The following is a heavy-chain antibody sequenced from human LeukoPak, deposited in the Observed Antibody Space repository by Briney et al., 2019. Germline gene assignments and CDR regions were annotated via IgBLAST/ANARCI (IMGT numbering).Heavy chain of an antibody. CDR1: GFTFSDYY. CDR2: ISSSGSTI. D-gene: IGHD4-17*01. V-gene: IGHV3-11*01. J-gene: IGHJ4*02. CDR3: AKFRYDYGDYVPYFDY. Sequence: GGSLRLSCAASGFTFSDYYMSWIRQAPGKGLEWVSYISSSGSTIYYADSVKGRFTISRDNAKNSLYLQMNSLRAEDTAVYYCAKFRYDYGDYVPYFDYWGQGTLVTVS.